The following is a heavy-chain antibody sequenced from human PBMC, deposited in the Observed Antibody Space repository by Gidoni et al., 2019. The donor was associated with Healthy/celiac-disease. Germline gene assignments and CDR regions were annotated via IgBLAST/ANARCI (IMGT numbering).Heavy chain of an antibody. Sequence: LQLHQSVPCLVQPSETLSLTFPVSGGSISSSSYYWGWIRQPPGKGLEGIGSIYYSGSTYYNPSLKSRGTISVDTSKNQCSLKLSSVTAADTAVYYCARLLAAVAVGYWGQGTMVTVSS. CDR2: IYYSGST. J-gene: IGHJ4*02. D-gene: IGHD6-19*01. CDR1: GGSISSSSYY. V-gene: IGHV4-39*01. CDR3: ARLLAAVAVGY.